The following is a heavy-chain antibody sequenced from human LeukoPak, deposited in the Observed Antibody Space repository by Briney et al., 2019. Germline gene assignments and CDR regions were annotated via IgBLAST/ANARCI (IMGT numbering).Heavy chain of an antibody. J-gene: IGHJ5*02. V-gene: IGHV1-18*01. CDR3: ARDSGPYYDFWSGYLNWFDP. CDR2: ISAYNGNT. CDR1: GYTFTSYG. D-gene: IGHD3-3*01. Sequence: GASVKVSCKGSGYTFTSYGISWVRQAPGQGLEWMGWISAYNGNTNYAQKLQGRVTMTTDTSTSTAYMELRSLGSDDTAVYYCARDSGPYYDFWSGYLNWFDPWGQGTLVTVSS.